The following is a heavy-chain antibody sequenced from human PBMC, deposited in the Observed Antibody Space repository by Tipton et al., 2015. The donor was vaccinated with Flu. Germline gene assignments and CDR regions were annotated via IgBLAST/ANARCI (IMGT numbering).Heavy chain of an antibody. Sequence: TLSLTCTVSGGSISSYYWSWIRQPPGKGLEWIGYIYYSGRTNYNPSLKSRVTISVDTSKNQFSLKLSSVTAADTAVYYCARDQVSPHLTYGMDVWGQGTTVTVSS. CDR3: ARDQVSPHLTYGMDV. D-gene: IGHD2-21*01. CDR1: GGSISSYY. CDR2: IYYSGRT. J-gene: IGHJ6*02. V-gene: IGHV4-59*01.